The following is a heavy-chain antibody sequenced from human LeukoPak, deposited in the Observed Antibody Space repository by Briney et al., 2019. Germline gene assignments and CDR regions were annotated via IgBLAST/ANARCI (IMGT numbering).Heavy chain of an antibody. CDR3: ARGDYTGFDP. V-gene: IGHV3-13*01. CDR2: IGKAGDT. CDR1: GFAFSTSD. J-gene: IGHJ5*02. Sequence: GGSLRLSCAASGFAFSTSDMHWVRQAAGQGLEWVSGIGKAGDTYYLDSVRGRFTIFRENDENSVYLQMNNLRAGDTAVYYCARGDYTGFDPWGQGTLVTVSS. D-gene: IGHD4-11*01.